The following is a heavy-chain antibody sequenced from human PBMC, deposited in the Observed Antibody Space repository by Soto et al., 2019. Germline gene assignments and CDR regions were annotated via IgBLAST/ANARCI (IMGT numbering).Heavy chain of an antibody. CDR3: AAGGLLYVYNPYDFDI. J-gene: IGHJ3*02. CDR2: IIPIFGTA. Sequence: SVKVSCKASGGTFSSYAISWVRQAPGQGLEWMGGIIPIFGTANYAQKFQGRVTITADKSTSTAYMELSSLRSEDTAVYYCAAGGLLYVYNPYDFDIWGQGTMVTDSS. CDR1: GGTFSSYA. V-gene: IGHV1-69*06. D-gene: IGHD3-10*01.